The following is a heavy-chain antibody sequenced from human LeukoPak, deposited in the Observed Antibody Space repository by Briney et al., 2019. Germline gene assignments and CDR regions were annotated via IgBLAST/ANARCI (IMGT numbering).Heavy chain of an antibody. Sequence: PSETLSLTCAVYGGSFSGYYWSWIRQPPGKGLEWIGEINHSGSTNYNPSLKSRVTISVDTSKNQFSLKLSSVTAADMAVYYCARRRLRYFDWLSDHFDYWGQGTLVTVSS. CDR3: ARRRLRYFDWLSDHFDY. V-gene: IGHV4-34*01. CDR2: INHSGST. CDR1: GGSFSGYY. D-gene: IGHD3-9*01. J-gene: IGHJ4*02.